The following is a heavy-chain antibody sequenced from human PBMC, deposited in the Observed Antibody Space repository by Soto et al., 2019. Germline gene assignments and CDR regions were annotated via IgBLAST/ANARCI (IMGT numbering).Heavy chain of an antibody. D-gene: IGHD3-22*01. CDR1: GFTFSSYW. Sequence: GGSLRLSCAASGFTFSSYWMHWVRQAPGKGLVWVSRINSDGSSTSYADSVKGRFTISRDNAKNTLYLQMNSLRAEDTAVYYCAREKYYYDSSGYYTDAFDIWGQGTMVNV. CDR3: AREKYYYDSSGYYTDAFDI. CDR2: INSDGSST. J-gene: IGHJ3*02. V-gene: IGHV3-74*01.